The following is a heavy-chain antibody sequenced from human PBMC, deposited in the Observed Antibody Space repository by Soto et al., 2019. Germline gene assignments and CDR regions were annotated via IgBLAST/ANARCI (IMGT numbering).Heavy chain of an antibody. J-gene: IGHJ6*02. CDR3: ACYFVRGYVSTSVDYYNYYGMDV. CDR1: GYTFTGYY. CDR2: INPNSGGT. V-gene: IGHV1-2*04. D-gene: IGHD6-13*01. Sequence: ASVKVSCKTSGYTFTGYYMHWVRQAPGQGLEWMGWINPNSGGTNYAQKFQGWVTMTRDTSISTAYMELSRLRSDDTAVYYCACYFVRGYVSTSVDYYNYYGMDVWGQGTTVTVSS.